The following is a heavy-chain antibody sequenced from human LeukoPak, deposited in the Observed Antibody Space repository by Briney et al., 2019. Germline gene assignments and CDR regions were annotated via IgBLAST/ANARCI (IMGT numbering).Heavy chain of an antibody. CDR3: ASRGSSIGY. CDR1: GFTVSSSY. CDR2: ISSSSSYT. J-gene: IGHJ4*02. V-gene: IGHV3-11*06. D-gene: IGHD6-6*01. Sequence: GGSLRLSCAASGFTVSSSYMSWGRQAPGKGLEWVSYISSSSSYTNYADSVKGRFPISRDNAKNSLYLQMNSLRAEDTAVYYCASRGSSIGYWGQGTLVTVSS.